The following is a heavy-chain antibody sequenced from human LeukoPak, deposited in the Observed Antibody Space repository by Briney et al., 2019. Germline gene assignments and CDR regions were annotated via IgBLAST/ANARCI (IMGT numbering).Heavy chain of an antibody. J-gene: IGHJ4*02. CDR3: AKVSVFGVVITSPFDY. V-gene: IGHV3-23*01. CDR1: GLTGSHNY. CDR2: ISGSGGST. D-gene: IGHD3-3*01. Sequence: HPGGSLRLSCAASGLTGSHNYVSWVRQAPGKGLEWVSAISGSGGSTYYADSVKGRFTISRDNSKNTLYLQMNSLRAEDTAVYYCAKVSVFGVVITSPFDYWGQGTLVTVSS.